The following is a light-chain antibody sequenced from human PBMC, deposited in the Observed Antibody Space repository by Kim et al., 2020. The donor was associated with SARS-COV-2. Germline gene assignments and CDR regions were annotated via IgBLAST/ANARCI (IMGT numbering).Light chain of an antibody. Sequence: QSALTQPASVSGSPGQSITISCTGTSSDVGGYNYVSWHQQHPGKAPKLMIYDVSNRPSGVSNRFSGSKSGNTASLTISGLQAEDEADYYCSSYTSSSNVVFGGGTQLTVL. J-gene: IGLJ2*01. V-gene: IGLV2-14*03. CDR3: SSYTSSSNVV. CDR2: DVS. CDR1: SSDVGGYNY.